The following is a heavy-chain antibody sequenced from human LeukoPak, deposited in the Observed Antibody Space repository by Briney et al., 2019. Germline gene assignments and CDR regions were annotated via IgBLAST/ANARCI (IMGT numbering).Heavy chain of an antibody. CDR1: GGSISSYY. Sequence: PSETLSLTCTVSGGSISSYYWSWIRQPPGKGLEWIGYIYYSGSTNYNPSLKRRVTISVDTSKNQFSLKLSSVTAADTAVYYCARGGLGYYDSSGYYYWFDPWGQGTLVTVSS. CDR3: ARGGLGYYDSSGYYYWFDP. V-gene: IGHV4-59*01. CDR2: IYYSGST. J-gene: IGHJ5*02. D-gene: IGHD3-22*01.